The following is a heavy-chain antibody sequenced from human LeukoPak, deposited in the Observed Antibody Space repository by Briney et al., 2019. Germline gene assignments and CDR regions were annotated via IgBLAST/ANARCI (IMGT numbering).Heavy chain of an antibody. J-gene: IGHJ6*02. Sequence: ASVKVSCKASGYTFTSYYMHWVRQAPGQGLEWMAIIDPSGASTSYAQKFQGRVTLTRDTSTSTVYMELSSLRSEDTAVYYCARLYCGSTSCYPGSDYYYYYGMDVWGQGTTVTVSS. V-gene: IGHV1-46*01. CDR1: GYTFTSYY. CDR3: ARLYCGSTSCYPGSDYYYYYGMDV. CDR2: IDPSGAST. D-gene: IGHD2-2*01.